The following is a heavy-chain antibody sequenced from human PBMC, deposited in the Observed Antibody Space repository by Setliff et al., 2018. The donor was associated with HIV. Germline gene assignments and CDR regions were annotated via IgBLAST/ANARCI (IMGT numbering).Heavy chain of an antibody. CDR2: ISYDGSNK. D-gene: IGHD4-17*01. Sequence: QAGGSLRLSCAASGFTFSSYAMHWVRQAPGKGLEWVAVISYDGSNKYYADSVKGRFTISRDNSKNTLYLQMNSLRAEDTAVYYCARDGSYGDYAGPRRYYFDYWGQGTLVTVSS. J-gene: IGHJ4*02. V-gene: IGHV3-30-3*01. CDR3: ARDGSYGDYAGPRRYYFDY. CDR1: GFTFSSYA.